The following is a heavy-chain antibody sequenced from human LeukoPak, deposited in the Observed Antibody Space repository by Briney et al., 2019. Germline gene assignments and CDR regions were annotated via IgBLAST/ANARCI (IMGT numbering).Heavy chain of an antibody. V-gene: IGHV3-7*01. J-gene: IGHJ4*02. CDR3: ASVGPNYYGSGSYYNERYFDY. CDR2: IKLDGSEK. CDR1: GFTFGKYW. D-gene: IGHD3-10*01. Sequence: GGSLRLSCVASGFTFGKYWMSWVRQAPGKGLEWVANIKLDGSEKNYVDSVKGRFTISRDNTKNSLYLQMNSLRAEDTAVYYCASVGPNYYGSGSYYNERYFDYWGQGTLVTVSS.